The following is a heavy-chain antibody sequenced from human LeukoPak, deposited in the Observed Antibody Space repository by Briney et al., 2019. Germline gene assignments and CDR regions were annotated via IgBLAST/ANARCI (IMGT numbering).Heavy chain of an antibody. Sequence: GGSLRLSCAASGFTFSSYAMSWVRQAPGKGLEWVSGISGSGDSTYYADSVKGRFTISRDNSKNTLYLQMNSLRAEDTAVYYCAKAYSVVEWLSRREYYFDYWGQGTLVTVSS. D-gene: IGHD3-3*01. CDR1: GFTFSSYA. J-gene: IGHJ4*02. CDR3: AKAYSVVEWLSRREYYFDY. V-gene: IGHV3-23*01. CDR2: ISGSGDST.